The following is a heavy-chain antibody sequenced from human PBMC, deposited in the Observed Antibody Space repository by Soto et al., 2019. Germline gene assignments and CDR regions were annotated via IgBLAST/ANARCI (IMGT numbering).Heavy chain of an antibody. CDR1: GFTFSSYA. Sequence: PGGSLRLSCAASGFTFSSYAMSWVRQAPGKGLEWVSGISGSGDSTYYADSVKGRFTISRDNSKNTLYLQMNSLRAEDTAVYYCATDSCSGANCYFHQLYGMDVWGQGTTLTLSS. CDR3: ATDSCSGANCYFHQLYGMDV. D-gene: IGHD2-15*01. V-gene: IGHV3-23*01. J-gene: IGHJ6*02. CDR2: ISGSGDST.